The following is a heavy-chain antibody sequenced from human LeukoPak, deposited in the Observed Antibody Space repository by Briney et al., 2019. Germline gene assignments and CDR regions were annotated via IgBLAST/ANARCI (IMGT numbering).Heavy chain of an antibody. V-gene: IGHV4-39*01. CDR3: ARGHQWKPLDY. Sequence: SETLSLTCAVSSVSITTSRYCWGWIRQPPGKGLEWIGSVSYSGTTYYNPSLKGRVTISMNTSRKQFSLRLSSVTAADTAVYYCARGHQWKPLDYWGQGTLVAVSS. CDR2: VSYSGTT. D-gene: IGHD1-26*01. J-gene: IGHJ4*02. CDR1: SVSITTSRYC.